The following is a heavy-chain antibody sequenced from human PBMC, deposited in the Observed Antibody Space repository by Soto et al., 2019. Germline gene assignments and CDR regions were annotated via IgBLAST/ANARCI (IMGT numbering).Heavy chain of an antibody. CDR1: GYTLTELC. V-gene: IGHV1-24*01. Sequence: ASVKVSCKVSGYTLTELCMHWVRQAPGKGLEWMGGFDPEDGETIYAQKFQGRVTMTEDTSTDTAYMELSSLRSEDTAVYYCASGRHSGYDLWAFDISGQRTMVTDSS. CDR2: FDPEDGET. CDR3: ASGRHSGYDLWAFDI. J-gene: IGHJ3*02. D-gene: IGHD5-12*01.